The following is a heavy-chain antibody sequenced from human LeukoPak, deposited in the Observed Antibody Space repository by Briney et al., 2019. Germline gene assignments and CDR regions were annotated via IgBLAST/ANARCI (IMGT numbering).Heavy chain of an antibody. CDR1: GGSISSYY. CDR2: IYYSGST. Sequence: PSETLSLTCTVSGGSISSYYWSWLRQPPGKGLEWLGYIYYSGSTNYNPSLKSRVTISVDTSKNQFSLKLSSVTAADTAVYYCARAKDPSRSQRPFDIWGQGTMVTVSS. CDR3: ARAKDPSRSQRPFDI. V-gene: IGHV4-59*01. D-gene: IGHD1-26*01. J-gene: IGHJ3*02.